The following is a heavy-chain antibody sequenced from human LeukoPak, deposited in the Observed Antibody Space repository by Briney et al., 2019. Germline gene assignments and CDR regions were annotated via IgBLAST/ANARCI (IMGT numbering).Heavy chain of an antibody. CDR1: GFTFDDYA. CDR2: ISWNSGSI. Sequence: GGSLRLSCAASGFTFDDYAMHWVRQAPGKGLEWVSGISWNSGSIGYADSVKGRFTISRDNAKNSLYLQMNSLRAEDTALYYCAKDNNYDILTGYHRAFDIWGQGTMVTVSS. CDR3: AKDNNYDILTGYHRAFDI. D-gene: IGHD3-9*01. V-gene: IGHV3-9*01. J-gene: IGHJ3*02.